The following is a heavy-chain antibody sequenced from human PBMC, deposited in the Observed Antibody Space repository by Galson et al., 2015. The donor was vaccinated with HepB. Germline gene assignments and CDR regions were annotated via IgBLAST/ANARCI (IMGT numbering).Heavy chain of an antibody. Sequence: SVKVSCKASGYTFTSYGISWVRQAPGQGLEWMGWISAYNGNTNYVQKLQGRVTMTTDASTSTAYMELRSLRSDDTAVYYCARAYYDSSGYYYFDYYYGMDVWGQGTTVTVSS. V-gene: IGHV1-18*04. CDR3: ARAYYDSSGYYYFDYYYGMDV. D-gene: IGHD3-22*01. CDR2: ISAYNGNT. CDR1: GYTFTSYG. J-gene: IGHJ6*02.